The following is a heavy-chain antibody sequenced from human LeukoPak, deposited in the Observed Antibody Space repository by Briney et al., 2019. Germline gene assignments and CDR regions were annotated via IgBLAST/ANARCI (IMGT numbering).Heavy chain of an antibody. CDR3: AKAYYYDSSGLDY. CDR2: ISSSGSTI. J-gene: IGHJ4*02. V-gene: IGHV3-48*03. CDR1: GFTFSSYE. Sequence: GGSLRLSCAASGFTFSSYEMNWVRQAPGKGLEWVSYISSSGSTIYYADSVKGRFTISRDNAKNSLYLQMNSLRAEDKAVYYCAKAYYYDSSGLDYWGQGTLVTVSS. D-gene: IGHD3-22*01.